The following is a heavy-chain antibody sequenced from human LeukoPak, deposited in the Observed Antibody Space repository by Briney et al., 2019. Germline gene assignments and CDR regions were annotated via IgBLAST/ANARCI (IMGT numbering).Heavy chain of an antibody. J-gene: IGHJ4*02. CDR2: IKRKTDGGTT. D-gene: IGHD5-12*01. CDR3: TITVATSIDY. Sequence: GGSLRLSCAASGFTFSSHSMNWVRQAPGKGLEWVGRIKRKTDGGTTDYAAPVKGRFTISRDDSKNTLYLQMNSLNIEDTAVYYCTITVATSIDYWGQGTLVTVSS. V-gene: IGHV3-15*01. CDR1: GFTFSSHS.